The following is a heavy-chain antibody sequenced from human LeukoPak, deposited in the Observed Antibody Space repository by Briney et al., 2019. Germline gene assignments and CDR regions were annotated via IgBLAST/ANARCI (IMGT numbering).Heavy chain of an antibody. V-gene: IGHV1-69*05. CDR3: ARARGGPAISDY. CDR2: IIPIFGTA. D-gene: IGHD2-21*02. Sequence: SVKVSCKASGGTFSSYAISWVRQAPGQGLEWMGGIIPIFGTANYAQKFQGRVTITTDESTSTAYMELSSLRSEDTAVYYCARARGGPAISDYWGQGTLVTVSS. J-gene: IGHJ4*02. CDR1: GGTFSSYA.